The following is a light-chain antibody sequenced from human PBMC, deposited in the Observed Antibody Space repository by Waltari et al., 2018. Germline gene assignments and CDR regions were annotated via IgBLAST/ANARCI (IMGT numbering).Light chain of an antibody. CDR2: KAS. CDR1: QSILTW. V-gene: IGKV1-5*03. J-gene: IGKJ4*01. Sequence: DIQMTQSPSTLSASVGDRVTITCRASQSILTWLAWYQQKPGKAPRLLMSKASSLQTGVPSRFSGSGSGTEFTLTIRSLEPDDFATYYCQQYNTYSPGPTFGGGTKVEIK. CDR3: QQYNTYSPGPT.